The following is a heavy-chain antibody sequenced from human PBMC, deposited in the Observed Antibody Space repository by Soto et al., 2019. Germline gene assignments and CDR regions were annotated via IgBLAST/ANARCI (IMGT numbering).Heavy chain of an antibody. J-gene: IGHJ4*02. Sequence: LRLSCAASGVTFIIYAMTWVRHAPGRGLEWVSAISGSGDSTYYTDSVKGRFSISRDNYKNKVYLQMNSLRAEDTAVYYCAKFPHWVHSRTWVNYCGRGTRPTLYS. D-gene: IGHD7-27*01. CDR2: ISGSGDST. CDR3: AKFPHWVHSRTWVNY. V-gene: IGHV3-23*01. CDR1: GVTFIIYA.